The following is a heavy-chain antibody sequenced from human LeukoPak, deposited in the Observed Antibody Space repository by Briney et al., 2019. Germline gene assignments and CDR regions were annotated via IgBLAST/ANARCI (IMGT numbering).Heavy chain of an antibody. CDR2: IYYSATT. J-gene: IGHJ4*02. CDR3: ARDVLSGSYPHFDY. CDR1: GGSVSSGSYY. Sequence: SETLSLTCTVSGGSVSSGSYYWSCIRPPPGKGLDWVGYIYYSATTNSNPSLNSLVTISVDTSKMPFSLKLSSVSAADTAVYYCARDVLSGSYPHFDYWGQGTLVTVSS. D-gene: IGHD1-26*01. V-gene: IGHV4-61*03.